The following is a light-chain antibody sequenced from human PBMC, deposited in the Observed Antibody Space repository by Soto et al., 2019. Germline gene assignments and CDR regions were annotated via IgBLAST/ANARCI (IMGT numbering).Light chain of an antibody. CDR3: QQYNSYSGT. V-gene: IGKV1-5*01. J-gene: IGKJ4*01. CDR2: DAS. Sequence: DIQMTQSPSTLSASVGDRVTITCRASQSISSWLAWYQQKPGKAPKLLIYDASSLESGVPSRFSGSGSGTEFTLTISSLQPDDLATYYCQQYNSYSGTFGGGTKVEIK. CDR1: QSISSW.